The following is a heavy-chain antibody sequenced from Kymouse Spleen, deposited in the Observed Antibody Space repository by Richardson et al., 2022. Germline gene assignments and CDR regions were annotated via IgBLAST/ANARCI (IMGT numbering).Heavy chain of an antibody. Sequence: EVQLVESGGGLVQPGGSLRLSCAASGFTFSSYAMSWVRQAPGKGLEWVSAISGSGGSTYYADSVKGRFTISRDNSKNTLYLQMNSLRAEDTAVYYCAKVITIFGVVIPHFDYWGQGTLVTVSS. V-gene: IGHV3-23*04. CDR2: ISGSGGST. D-gene: IGHD3-3*01. J-gene: IGHJ4*02. CDR1: GFTFSSYA. CDR3: AKVITIFGVVIPHFDY.